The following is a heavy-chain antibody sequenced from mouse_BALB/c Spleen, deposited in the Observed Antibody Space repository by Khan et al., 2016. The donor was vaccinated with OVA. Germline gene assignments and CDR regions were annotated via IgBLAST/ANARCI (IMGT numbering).Heavy chain of an antibody. CDR2: ISYSGST. CDR3: ASGGVLLRDPGYLDY. Sequence: EVQLQESGPGLLKPSQSLSLTCTVTGYSITSDYAWNWIRQFPGNKLEWMVYISYSGSTTYSPSLRSRISITRDTSKNQFFLQLNSVTTEDTATYYRASGGVLLRDPGYLDYWGQG. V-gene: IGHV3-2*02. D-gene: IGHD1-1*01. J-gene: IGHJ2*01. CDR1: GYSITSDYA.